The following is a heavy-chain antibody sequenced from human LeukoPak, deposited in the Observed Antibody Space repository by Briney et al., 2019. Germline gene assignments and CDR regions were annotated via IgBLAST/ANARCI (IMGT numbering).Heavy chain of an antibody. CDR1: GFTFSSYG. Sequence: GGSLRLSCAASGFTFSSYGMSWVRQAPGKGLEWVSAISGSGGSTYYADSVKGRFTISRDNSKNTLYLQMNSLRAGDTAVYYCARGAQTVAATDNWFDPWGQGTLVTVSS. J-gene: IGHJ5*02. D-gene: IGHD6-13*01. CDR3: ARGAQTVAATDNWFDP. CDR2: ISGSGGST. V-gene: IGHV3-23*01.